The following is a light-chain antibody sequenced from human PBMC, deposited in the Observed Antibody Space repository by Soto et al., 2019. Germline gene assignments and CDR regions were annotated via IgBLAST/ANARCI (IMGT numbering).Light chain of an antibody. V-gene: IGKV1-33*01. Sequence: DIQMTQCPSSLSASVGDRVTITCQASQDISNYLNWYQQKPGKAPKLLIYDASNLETGGASRFSGSGSETDFTPTISSLQPEDIATYYSHQYYNLPPGFSPGTNV. CDR1: QDISNY. J-gene: IGKJ3*01. CDR2: DAS. CDR3: HQYYNLPPG.